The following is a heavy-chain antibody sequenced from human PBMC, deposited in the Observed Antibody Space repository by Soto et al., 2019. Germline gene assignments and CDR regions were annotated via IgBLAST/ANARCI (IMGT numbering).Heavy chain of an antibody. J-gene: IGHJ4*02. D-gene: IGHD4-17*01. CDR1: GDSLSGYF. CDR2: ISQVGRA. V-gene: IGHV4-34*01. Sequence: SEPLYLTCHVSGDSLSGYFCNWLRPPPGKGLEWIGEISQVGRARYNPSLETRITISVDTSKTQFSLNLTSVTDADTAVYYCARGYGYFRQWGQGAMVTVS. CDR3: ARGYGYFRQ.